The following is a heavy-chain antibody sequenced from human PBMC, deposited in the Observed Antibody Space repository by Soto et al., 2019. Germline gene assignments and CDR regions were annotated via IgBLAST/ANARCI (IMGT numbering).Heavy chain of an antibody. J-gene: IGHJ4*02. D-gene: IGHD3-10*01. CDR1: GFTFNNYA. CDR2: ISGGGDTT. Sequence: EVQLLESGGGLVQPGGSLRLSCAASGFTFNNYAMTWVRQAPGQGLEWVSAISGGGDTTSYADSVKGRFTVSRDGSKNTVYLELSSLRAEATALYYCAKGRGGSGSLTTGVDFWGQGTLVTVSS. CDR3: AKGRGGSGSLTTGVDF. V-gene: IGHV3-23*01.